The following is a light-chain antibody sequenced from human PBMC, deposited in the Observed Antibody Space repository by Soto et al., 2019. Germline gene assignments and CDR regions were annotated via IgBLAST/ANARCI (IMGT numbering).Light chain of an antibody. CDR2: RSD. V-gene: IGLV1-44*01. CDR1: SSTIGSNP. CDR3: ATWDDNVYGPV. Sequence: QSVLTQPPSASGTPGQRVTISCSGSSSTIGSNPVQWYRQLPGTAPQLLIYRSDQRPSGVPDRFSGYKSGTSASLTISGRQSEDDADYHCATWDDNVYGPVFGGGTKLAVL. J-gene: IGLJ3*02.